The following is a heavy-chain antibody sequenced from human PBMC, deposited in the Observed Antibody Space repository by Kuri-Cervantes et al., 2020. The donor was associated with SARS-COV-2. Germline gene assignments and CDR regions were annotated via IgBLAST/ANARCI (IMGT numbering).Heavy chain of an antibody. CDR1: GYSISSGYY. CDR2: IYHSGST. CDR3: ARIVVPAAIGY. Sequence: SETLSFTCAVSGYSISSGYYWGWIRQPPGKVLEWIGSIYHSGSTYYNPSLKSRVTISVDTSKNQFSLKLSSVSAADTAVYYCARIVVPAAIGYWGQGTLVTVSS. J-gene: IGHJ4*02. D-gene: IGHD2-2*01. V-gene: IGHV4-38-2*01.